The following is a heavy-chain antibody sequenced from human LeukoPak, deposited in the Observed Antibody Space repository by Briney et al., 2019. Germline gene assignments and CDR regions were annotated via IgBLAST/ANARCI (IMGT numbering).Heavy chain of an antibody. J-gene: IGHJ4*02. V-gene: IGHV5-51*01. CDR2: IYPGDSDT. CDR1: GYSFTSYW. CDR3: ARGDVDDYGDYLATNDY. D-gene: IGHD4-17*01. Sequence: GESLKISCKGSGYSFTSYWIGWVRQMPGKGLEWMGIIYPGDSDTRYSPSFQGQVTISADKSISTAYLQWSSLKASDTAMYYCARGDVDDYGDYLATNDYWGQGTLVTVSS.